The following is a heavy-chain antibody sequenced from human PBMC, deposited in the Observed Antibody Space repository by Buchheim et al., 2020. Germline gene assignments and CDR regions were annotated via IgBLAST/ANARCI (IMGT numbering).Heavy chain of an antibody. J-gene: IGHJ4*02. CDR2: IYYSGST. Sequence: QLQLQESGPGLVKPSETLSLTCTVSGGSISSSSYYWGWIRQPPGKGLEWIGSIYYSGSTYYNPSLKGPVTISVDPSKNQFSLKLSSVTAADTAVYYCARLAVVVDVPDYWGQGTL. CDR3: ARLAVVVDVPDY. CDR1: GGSISSSSYY. D-gene: IGHD2-15*01. V-gene: IGHV4-39*01.